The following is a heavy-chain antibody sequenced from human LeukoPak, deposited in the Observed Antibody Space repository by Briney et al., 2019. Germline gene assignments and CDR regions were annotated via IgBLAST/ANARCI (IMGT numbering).Heavy chain of an antibody. CDR3: ATGRDADSARGYYDMDV. CDR2: IYSGGST. Sequence: SETLSLTCTVSGGAITGYYWTWIRQPAGKGLEWIGRIYSGGSTNYNPPLKSRVTMSVDTSKNQFSLKLSSVTAADTAVYYCATGRDADSARGYYDMDVWGQGTTVTVSS. V-gene: IGHV4-4*07. D-gene: IGHD5-24*01. CDR1: GGAITGYY. J-gene: IGHJ6*02.